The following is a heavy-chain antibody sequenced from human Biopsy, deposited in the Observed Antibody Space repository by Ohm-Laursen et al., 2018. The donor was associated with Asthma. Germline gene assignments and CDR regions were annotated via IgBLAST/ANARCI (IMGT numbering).Heavy chain of an antibody. CDR3: ARGDSSNWSHYYFDY. D-gene: IGHD3-22*01. V-gene: IGHV3-53*01. J-gene: IGHJ4*02. CDR1: GFPVSRYY. Sequence: SLRLSCAASGFPVSRYYMFWVRRAPGKGLEWVSVIYRGGTSHTADSVRGRFTISRDYSKNTLYLQMHSLRAEDTAVYYCARGDSSNWSHYYFDYWGQGALVTVSS. CDR2: IYRGGTS.